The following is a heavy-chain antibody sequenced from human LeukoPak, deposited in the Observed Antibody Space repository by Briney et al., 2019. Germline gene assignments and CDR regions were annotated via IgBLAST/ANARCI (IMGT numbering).Heavy chain of an antibody. Sequence: SQTLSLTCTVSGGSISSGGYYWSWIRQPPGKGLEWIGYIYHSGSTYYNPSLKSRVTISVDRSKNQFSLKLSSVTAADTAVYYCARGGRSIAARPPYFDYWGQGTLVTVSS. D-gene: IGHD6-6*01. CDR1: GGSISSGGYY. V-gene: IGHV4-30-2*01. CDR2: IYHSGST. CDR3: ARGGRSIAARPPYFDY. J-gene: IGHJ4*02.